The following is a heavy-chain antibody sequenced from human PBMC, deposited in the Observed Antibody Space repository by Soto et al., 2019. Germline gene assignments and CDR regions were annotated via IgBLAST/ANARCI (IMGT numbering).Heavy chain of an antibody. CDR1: GYTFSDHF. Sequence: QVQLVQSGTEVKEPGASVKVSCKASGYTFSDHFIHWVRQAPGQGLEWMGIIHVGADRTTYTQKFQGRVGLTRDMSTSTLYMEMSSLTSEDTAVYFCARDGGSSGWSSFDLWGQGTAVTVSS. V-gene: IGHV1-46*01. CDR3: ARDGGSSGWSSFDL. J-gene: IGHJ4*02. D-gene: IGHD6-19*01. CDR2: IHVGADRT.